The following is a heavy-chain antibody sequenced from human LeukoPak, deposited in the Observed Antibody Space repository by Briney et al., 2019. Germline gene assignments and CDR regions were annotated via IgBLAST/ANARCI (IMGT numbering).Heavy chain of an antibody. J-gene: IGHJ4*02. CDR3: ARLQYCSSTSCENVDTAMVNLAVAGPYFDY. CDR1: GYSFTSYW. V-gene: IGHV5-51*01. CDR2: IYPGDSDT. Sequence: GESLKISCKGSGYSFTSYWIGWVRQMPGKGLEWMGIIYPGDSDTRYSPSFQGQVTISADKSISTAYLQWSSLKASDTAMYYCARLQYCSSTSCENVDTAMVNLAVAGPYFDYWGQGTLVTVSS. D-gene: IGHD2-2*01.